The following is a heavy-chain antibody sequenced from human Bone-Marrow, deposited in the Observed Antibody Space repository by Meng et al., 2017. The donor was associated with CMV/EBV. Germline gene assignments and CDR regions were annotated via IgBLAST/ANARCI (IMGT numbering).Heavy chain of an antibody. CDR3: ARVDASTMVRGVPDY. J-gene: IGHJ4*02. D-gene: IGHD3-10*01. CDR1: GGSVSSGSYY. Sequence: SETLSLTCTVSGGSVSSGSYYWSWIRQPPGKGLEWIGSIYYSGSTYYNPSLKSRVNISVETSKNQFSLKLSSVTAADTAGYYCARVDASTMVRGVPDYWGQETLVTVSS. V-gene: IGHV4-39*07. CDR2: IYYSGST.